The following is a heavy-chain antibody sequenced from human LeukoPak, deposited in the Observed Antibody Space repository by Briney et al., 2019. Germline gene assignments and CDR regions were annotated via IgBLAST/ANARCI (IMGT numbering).Heavy chain of an antibody. V-gene: IGHV1-2*02. CDR1: GYTFTDYY. J-gene: IGHJ5*02. D-gene: IGHD2-2*01. Sequence: GASVKVSCKTSGYTFTDYYMHWVRQAPGQGLEWMGWIHPKSGDTKYAQIFQGRVTVTRDTSISTAYMELTSLRSDDTAVYYCASYASGYNWLKVWGQGTPVTVSS. CDR3: ASYASGYNWLKV. CDR2: IHPKSGDT.